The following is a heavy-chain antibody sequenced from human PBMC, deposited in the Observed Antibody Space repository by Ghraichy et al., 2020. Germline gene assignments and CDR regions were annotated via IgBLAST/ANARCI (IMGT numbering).Heavy chain of an antibody. J-gene: IGHJ6*02. CDR3: GRDHEGFVVVGTATSSPPNYYGMDV. V-gene: IGHV3-7*01. Sequence: GGSLRLSCAASGFTFSRFWMSWVRQAPGKGLEWVANIKQDGSETYYVDSVKGRFTISRDNAKNSLYLQMHSLRAEDTAVYYCGRDHEGFVVVGTATSSPPNYYGMDVWGQGTTVTVSS. CDR1: GFTFSRFW. CDR2: IKQDGSET. D-gene: IGHD2-15*01.